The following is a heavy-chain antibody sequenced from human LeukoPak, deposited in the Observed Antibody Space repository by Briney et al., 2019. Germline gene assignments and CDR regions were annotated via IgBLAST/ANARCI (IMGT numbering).Heavy chain of an antibody. CDR1: GYTFTSYG. J-gene: IGHJ6*02. Sequence: ASVKVSCKASGYTFTSYGISWVRQAPGQGLEWMGWISAYNGNTNYAQKLQGRVTMTTDTSTSTAYMELRSLRSDDTAVYYCARGERGYSYGLYYYGMDVWGQGTMVTVSS. D-gene: IGHD5-18*01. CDR3: ARGERGYSYGLYYYGMDV. V-gene: IGHV1-18*01. CDR2: ISAYNGNT.